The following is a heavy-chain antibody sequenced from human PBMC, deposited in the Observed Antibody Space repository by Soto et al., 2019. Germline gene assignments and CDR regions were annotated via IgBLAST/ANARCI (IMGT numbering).Heavy chain of an antibody. Sequence: EVQLLESGGGLVQPGGSLRLSCAASGFTFSNYAMNWVRQAPGKGLEWVSAISNSFSDGNTHYADSVKGRFTISRDNDKNTVSLEMNSLRAEDTAVYYCAKVFSPEGGNYFDYWGQGTLVTVSS. CDR1: GFTFSNYA. CDR2: ISNSFSDGNT. CDR3: AKVFSPEGGNYFDY. V-gene: IGHV3-23*01. J-gene: IGHJ4*02.